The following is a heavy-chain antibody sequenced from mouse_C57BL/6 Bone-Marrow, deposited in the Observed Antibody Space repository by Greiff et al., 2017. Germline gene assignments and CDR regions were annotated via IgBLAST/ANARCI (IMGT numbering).Heavy chain of an antibody. Sequence: QVQLQQPGAELVRPGTSVKVSCKASGYAFTNYLIEWVKQRPGQGLEWIGVINPGCGGTNYNEKFKGKATLTADKSSSTAYMQLSSLTSEDSAVSFYEREEDLLGAYWGQGTLVTVSA. CDR2: INPGCGGT. CDR3: EREEDLLGAY. D-gene: IGHD2-1*01. V-gene: IGHV1-54*01. J-gene: IGHJ3*01. CDR1: GYAFTNYL.